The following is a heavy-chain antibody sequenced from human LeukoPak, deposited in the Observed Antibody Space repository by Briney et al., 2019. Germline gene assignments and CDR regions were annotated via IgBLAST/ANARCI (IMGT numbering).Heavy chain of an antibody. CDR1: GYTFTSYG. D-gene: IGHD1-1*01. V-gene: IGHV1-2*02. CDR3: ARELERQGY. J-gene: IGHJ4*02. CDR2: INPNSGGT. Sequence: ASVKVSCKASGYTFTSYGISWVRQAPGQGLEWMGWINPNSGGTNYAQRFQGRVTMTRDTSISTAYMELSRLRSDDTAVYYCARELERQGYWGRGTLVTVSS.